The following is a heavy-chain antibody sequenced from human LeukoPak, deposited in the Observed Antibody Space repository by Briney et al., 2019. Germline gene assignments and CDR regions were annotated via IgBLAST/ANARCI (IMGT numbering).Heavy chain of an antibody. J-gene: IGHJ3*02. CDR2: INWNGGST. CDR1: GFTFDDYG. CDR3: ARDYRGVRTHIDAFDI. V-gene: IGHV3-20*04. Sequence: QPGGSLRLSCAASGFTFDDYGMSWVRQAPGKGLEWVSGINWNGGSTGYADSVKGRFTISRDNAKNSLYLQMNSLRAEDTALYYCARDYRGVRTHIDAFDIWGQGTMVTVSS. D-gene: IGHD3-10*01.